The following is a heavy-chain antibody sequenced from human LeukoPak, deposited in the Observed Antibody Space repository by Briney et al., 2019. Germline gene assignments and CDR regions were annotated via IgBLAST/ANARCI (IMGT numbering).Heavy chain of an antibody. D-gene: IGHD3-3*02. CDR1: GFTVSSNY. V-gene: IGHV3-21*01. CDR3: ARDISPDDY. J-gene: IGHJ4*02. CDR2: ISSSSSYI. Sequence: GGSLRLSCAASGFTVSSNYTSWVRQAPGKGLEWVSSISSSSSYIYYADSVKGRFTISRDNAKNSLYLQMNSLRAEDTAVYYCARDISPDDYWGQGTLVTVSS.